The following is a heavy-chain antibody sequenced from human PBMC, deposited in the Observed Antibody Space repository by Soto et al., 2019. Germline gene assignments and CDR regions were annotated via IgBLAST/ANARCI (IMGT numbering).Heavy chain of an antibody. Sequence: EVQLLESGGRLVPPGGSLRLSCAGSRFSFSNYAMTWARQAPGEGLEWVSYITGSGGGTTYADSVKGRFTISRDNSKNILYLQMDSLRADDTAVYYCSADPNGDYIGALDNWGQGTMVTVSS. CDR1: RFSFSNYA. D-gene: IGHD4-17*01. CDR2: ITGSGGGT. J-gene: IGHJ3*02. CDR3: SADPNGDYIGALDN. V-gene: IGHV3-23*01.